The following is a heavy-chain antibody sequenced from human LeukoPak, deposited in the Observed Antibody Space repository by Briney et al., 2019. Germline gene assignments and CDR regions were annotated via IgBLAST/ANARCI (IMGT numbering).Heavy chain of an antibody. D-gene: IGHD2-21*01. J-gene: IGHJ4*02. CDR3: ARAGRGRDDVGSGDCYGGYFDY. V-gene: IGHV4-4*07. CDR1: GVSICINY. CDR2: IYTSGST. Sequence: SETLSLTCTVSGVSICINYWGWIRQPDGKGLEWIGHIYTSGSTNYNPSLKRRATMSVDTSKNQFSLKLSSVTAADTGVYYGARAGRGRDDVGSGDCYGGYFDYWGQGTLVTVSS.